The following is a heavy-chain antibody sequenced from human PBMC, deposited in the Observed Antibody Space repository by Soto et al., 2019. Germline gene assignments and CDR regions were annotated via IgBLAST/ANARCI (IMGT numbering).Heavy chain of an antibody. CDR1: GGSISSYY. CDR2: IYYSGST. CDR3: ARGYGDYVLYF. V-gene: IGHV4-59*08. D-gene: IGHD4-17*01. J-gene: IGHJ3*01. Sequence: PSETLSLTCTVSGGSISSYYWSWIRQPPGKGLEWIGYIYYSGSTNYNPSLKSRVTISVDTSKNQFSLKLRSVTAADTAVYYCARGYGDYVLYFWGQGTMVTVSS.